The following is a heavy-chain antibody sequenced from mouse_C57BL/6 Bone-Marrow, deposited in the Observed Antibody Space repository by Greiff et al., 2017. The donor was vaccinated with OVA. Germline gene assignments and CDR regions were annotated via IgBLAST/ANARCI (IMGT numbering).Heavy chain of an antibody. J-gene: IGHJ3*01. V-gene: IGHV6-6*01. CDR1: GFTFSDAW. CDR2: IRNKANNHAP. Sequence: EVKLLESGGGLVQPGGSMKLSCAASGFTFSDAWMDWVSQSPAKGLEWVAEIRNKANNHAPYYAESVKGKFTRSRSDSKSSIYLQMNSIRAEDTGIDFCTSSSYAIAYWGQGTLVTVSA. D-gene: IGHD1-1*01. CDR3: TSSSYAIAY.